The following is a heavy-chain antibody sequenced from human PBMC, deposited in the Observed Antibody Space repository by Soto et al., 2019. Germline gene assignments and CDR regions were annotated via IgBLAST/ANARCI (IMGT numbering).Heavy chain of an antibody. Sequence: SLTCTVSVGSLSSYYWTWIRQSPGKGLEWIGYVYFSGNTNYNPSLKSRVTISIDTSKNQFSLRLASVTAADTAFYYCGSVRPSGYVLSWGQGTLVTVSS. V-gene: IGHV4-59*01. CDR3: GSVRPSGYVLS. J-gene: IGHJ5*02. D-gene: IGHD6-25*01. CDR2: VYFSGNT. CDR1: VGSLSSYY.